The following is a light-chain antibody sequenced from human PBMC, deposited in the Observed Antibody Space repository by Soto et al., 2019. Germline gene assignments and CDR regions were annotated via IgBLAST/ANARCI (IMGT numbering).Light chain of an antibody. J-gene: IGKJ1*01. CDR3: YRYHSAPWT. V-gene: IGKV1-27*01. CDR1: QGINTD. CDR2: AAS. Sequence: DIQMTQSPSSLSAFEGDRVTITCRASQGINTDLAWYQHKPGKVPKLLIYAASTLQTGIPSLFSGSGSGTDFSLTLSSLRPELGATYVYYRYHSAPWTFGQGTKVEIK.